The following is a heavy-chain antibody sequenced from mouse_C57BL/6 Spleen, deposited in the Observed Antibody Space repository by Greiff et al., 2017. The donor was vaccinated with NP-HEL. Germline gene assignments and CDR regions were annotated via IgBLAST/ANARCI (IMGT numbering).Heavy chain of an antibody. Sequence: QVQLQQPGAELVRPGSSVKLSCKASGYTFTSYWMHWVKQRPIQGLEWIGNIDPSDSETHYNQKFKDKATLTVDKSSSTAYMQRSSLTSEDSAVYYCARTSSYYYGMDYWGQGTSVTVSS. V-gene: IGHV1-52*01. CDR1: GYTFTSYW. J-gene: IGHJ4*01. CDR2: IDPSDSET. CDR3: ARTSSYYYGMDY.